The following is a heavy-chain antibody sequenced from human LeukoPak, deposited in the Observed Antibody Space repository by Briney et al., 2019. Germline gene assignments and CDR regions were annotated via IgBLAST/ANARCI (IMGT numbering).Heavy chain of an antibody. CDR2: ISGSGGST. Sequence: PGGSLRLSCAASGFTFSSYAMSWVRQAPGKGLEWVSAISGSGGSTYYADSVKGRFTISRDNSKNTLYLQMNSLRAEDTAVYYCAKDGRRYFDWLSSFGYYYYYMDVWGKGTMVTVSS. J-gene: IGHJ6*03. CDR3: AKDGRRYFDWLSSFGYYYYYMDV. CDR1: GFTFSSYA. D-gene: IGHD3-9*01. V-gene: IGHV3-23*01.